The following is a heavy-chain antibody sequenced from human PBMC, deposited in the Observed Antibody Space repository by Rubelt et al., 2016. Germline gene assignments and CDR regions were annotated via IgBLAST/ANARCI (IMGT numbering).Heavy chain of an antibody. J-gene: IGHJ4*02. CDR3: AKDLGIVGARLYYFDY. Sequence: EVQLLESGGGLVQPGGSLRLSCAASGFTFSSYAMSWVRQAPGKGLEWVSAISGSGGSTYYADSVKGRFTIYRDNSKNRLYLQMNSLRAEDTAVYYCAKDLGIVGARLYYFDYWGQGTLVTVSS. CDR2: ISGSGGST. V-gene: IGHV3-23*01. D-gene: IGHD1-26*01. CDR1: GFTFSSYA.